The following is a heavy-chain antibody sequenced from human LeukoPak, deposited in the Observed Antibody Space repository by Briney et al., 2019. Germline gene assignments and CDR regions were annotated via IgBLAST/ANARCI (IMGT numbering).Heavy chain of an antibody. CDR2: INPDRGGT. D-gene: IGHD1-26*01. V-gene: IGHV1-2*02. CDR1: GYTVTGYY. Sequence: ASVKVSCMASGYTVTGYYVHWLRQSPVQGLEWMGWINPDRGGTNSAQKFQGRVTMTRDPSISTAYMELSRLRSDDTAVYYCARVGMTLSGSYYKEFDYWCQGTLVSVSS. J-gene: IGHJ4*02. CDR3: ARVGMTLSGSYYKEFDY.